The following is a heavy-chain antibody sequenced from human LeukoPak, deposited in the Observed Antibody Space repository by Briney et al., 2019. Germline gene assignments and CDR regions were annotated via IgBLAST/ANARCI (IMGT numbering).Heavy chain of an antibody. J-gene: IGHJ3*02. Sequence: GGSLRLSCAASGFTFSSYSMNWVRQAPGKGLEWVSSISSSGSYIYYADSVKGRFTISRDNAKNSLYLQMNSLRAEDTAVYYCARESMPSTVVTTYDAFDIWGQGTMVTVSS. CDR1: GFTFSSYS. V-gene: IGHV3-21*01. CDR2: ISSSGSYI. D-gene: IGHD4-23*01. CDR3: ARESMPSTVVTTYDAFDI.